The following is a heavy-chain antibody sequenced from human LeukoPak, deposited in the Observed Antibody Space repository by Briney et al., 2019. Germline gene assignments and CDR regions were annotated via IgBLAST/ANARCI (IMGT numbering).Heavy chain of an antibody. V-gene: IGHV5-51*01. CDR2: IYPGDSDT. CDR3: ARPSDIAMVNRAFDI. Sequence: GESLKISCKGSGYSFTSYWIGWVRQMPGKGLEWMGIIYPGDSDTRYSPSFQGQVTISADKSISTAYLQWSSLKASDTAMYYCARPSDIAMVNRAFDIWGQGTMVTVSS. CDR1: GYSFTSYW. J-gene: IGHJ3*02. D-gene: IGHD5-18*01.